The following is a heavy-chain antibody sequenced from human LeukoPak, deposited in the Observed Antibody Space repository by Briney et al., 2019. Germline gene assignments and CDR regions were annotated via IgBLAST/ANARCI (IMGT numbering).Heavy chain of an antibody. CDR1: GFTSSDYY. V-gene: IGHV3-11*04. CDR3: ARERQLERLAFGKEGSAFDY. J-gene: IGHJ4*02. CDR2: ISSSGSII. Sequence: GGSLRLSCAAPGFTSSDYYMSWIRQAPGKGLEWVSYISSSGSIIYYADSVKGRFTISRDNAKNSLYLQMNRLRAEDTAVYYCARERQLERLAFGKEGSAFDYWGQGTLVTVSS. D-gene: IGHD1-1*01.